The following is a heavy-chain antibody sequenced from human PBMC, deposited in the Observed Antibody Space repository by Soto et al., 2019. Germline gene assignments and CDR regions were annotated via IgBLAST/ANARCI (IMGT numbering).Heavy chain of an antibody. CDR3: AQYSSSPVYYYYGMDV. D-gene: IGHD6-6*01. Sequence: SVKVSCKASGGTFSSYAISWVRQAPGQGLEWMGGIIPIFGTANYAQKFQGRVTITADKSTSTAYMELSSLRSEDTAVYYCAQYSSSPVYYYYGMDVWGQGTKVTVSS. V-gene: IGHV1-69*06. J-gene: IGHJ6*02. CDR2: IIPIFGTA. CDR1: GGTFSSYA.